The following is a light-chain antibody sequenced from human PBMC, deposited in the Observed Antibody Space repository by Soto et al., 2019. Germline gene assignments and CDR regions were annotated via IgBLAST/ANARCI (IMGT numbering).Light chain of an antibody. CDR3: QQRSDWPPWT. CDR2: DVS. J-gene: IGKJ1*01. CDR1: QSVSAY. V-gene: IGKV3-11*01. Sequence: EIVLTQSPATLSLSPGERATLSCRASQSVSAYLAWYQQKPGQAPRLVIYDVSNRAAGIPARFSGSGSGTDFTLTISSLEPEDFAVYYCQQRSDWPPWTFGQGTKVEMK.